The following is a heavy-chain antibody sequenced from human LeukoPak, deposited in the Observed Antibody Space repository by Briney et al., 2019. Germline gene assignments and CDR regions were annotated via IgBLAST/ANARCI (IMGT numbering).Heavy chain of an antibody. J-gene: IGHJ3*02. CDR3: ARVLRYSRTAAGTGWDAFDI. V-gene: IGHV4-59*01. CDR1: GGSISSYY. D-gene: IGHD6-13*01. Sequence: PSETLSLTCTVSGGSISSYYWSWIRQPPGKGLEWIGYIYYSGSTNYNPSLKSRVTISVDTSKNQFSLKLSSVTAADTAVYYCARVLRYSRTAAGTGWDAFDIWGQGTMVTVSS. CDR2: IYYSGST.